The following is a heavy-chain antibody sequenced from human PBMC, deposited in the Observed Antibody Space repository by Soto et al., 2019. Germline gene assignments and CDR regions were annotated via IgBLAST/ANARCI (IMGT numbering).Heavy chain of an antibody. CDR3: ATENSKGDFDY. CDR2: ISSSGSTI. V-gene: IGHV3-48*03. CDR1: GFTFSSYE. J-gene: IGHJ4*02. Sequence: EVQLVESGGGLVQPGGSLRLSCAASGFTFSSYEMNWVRQAPGKGLEWVSYISSSGSTIYYADSVKGRFTISRDNAKNSLYLQMNSLRAEDSAVYYCATENSKGDFDYWGQGTLVTVSS. D-gene: IGHD1-7*01.